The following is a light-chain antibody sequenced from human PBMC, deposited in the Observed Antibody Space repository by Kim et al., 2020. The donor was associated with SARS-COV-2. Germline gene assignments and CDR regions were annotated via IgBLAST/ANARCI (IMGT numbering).Light chain of an antibody. J-gene: IGKJ1*01. CDR3: QHYGSLPWT. CDR1: QSVNSNY. CDR2: GAS. Sequence: SPGERATLSCRASQSVNSNYLAWYQQKPGQAPRLLIYGASSRATGIPDRFSGSGSGTDFTLTITRLEPEDFAVFYWQHYGSLPWTFGQGTKVDIK. V-gene: IGKV3-20*01.